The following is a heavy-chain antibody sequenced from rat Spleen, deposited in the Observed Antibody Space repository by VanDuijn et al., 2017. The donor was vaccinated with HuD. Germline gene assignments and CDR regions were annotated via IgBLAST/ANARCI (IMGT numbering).Heavy chain of an antibody. CDR3: ARQTY. Sequence: EVQLMESGGGLVQPGRSLRLSCAASGFTFTNYGMAWVRQAPTKGLEWVAIISYDGDTTYYRDSVKGRFTISRDNAKSTLYLQMNSLRSEDTATYYCARQTYWGQGVMVTVSS. CDR1: GFTFTNYG. J-gene: IGHJ2*01. CDR2: ISYDGDTT. V-gene: IGHV5-29*01.